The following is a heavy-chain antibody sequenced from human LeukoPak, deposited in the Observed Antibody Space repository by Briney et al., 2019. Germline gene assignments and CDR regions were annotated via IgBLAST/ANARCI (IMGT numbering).Heavy chain of an antibody. CDR3: ARGLVVNSGWYNY. J-gene: IGHJ4*02. V-gene: IGHV3-7*01. D-gene: IGHD6-19*01. CDR2: IKQDGSEK. CDR1: GFTFSSYW. Sequence: GGSLRLSCAASGFTFSSYWMSWVRQAPGKGLEWVANIKQDGSEKYYVDSVKGRFTISRDNAKNSLYLQMNSLRAEDTAVYYCARGLVVNSGWYNYWGQGTLVTVSS.